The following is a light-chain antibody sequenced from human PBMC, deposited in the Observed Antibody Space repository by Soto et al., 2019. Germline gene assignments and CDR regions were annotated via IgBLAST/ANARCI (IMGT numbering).Light chain of an antibody. Sequence: EIVLPQSPATLSLSPGERATLYCRASQSVDSYLAWYQQKPGQAPRLLIFDASNRATGIPARFSGSGSGTEFTLTISSLEPEHFAVYYCQQRSYGLTFGGGTKVEMK. V-gene: IGKV3-11*01. CDR2: DAS. J-gene: IGKJ4*01. CDR1: QSVDSY. CDR3: QQRSYGLT.